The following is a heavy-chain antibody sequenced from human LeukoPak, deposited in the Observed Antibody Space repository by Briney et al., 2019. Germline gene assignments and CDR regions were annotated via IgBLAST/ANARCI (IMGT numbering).Heavy chain of an antibody. J-gene: IGHJ4*02. Sequence: ASVKVSCKASAYTFTDYYIHWVRQAPGQGLEWMAWINPNSGGTKYAQKFQGRVTMTRDTSISTAYMELSRLRSDDTAVYYCARDGPGGRGDFDYWGQGTLVTVSS. V-gene: IGHV1-2*02. CDR3: ARDGPGGRGDFDY. CDR2: INPNSGGT. D-gene: IGHD3-16*01. CDR1: AYTFTDYY.